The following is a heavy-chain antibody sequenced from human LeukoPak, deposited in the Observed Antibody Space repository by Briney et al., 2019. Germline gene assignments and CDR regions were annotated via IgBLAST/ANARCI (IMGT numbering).Heavy chain of an antibody. V-gene: IGHV3-33*01. CDR3: ARAQKGAYWFDP. CDR1: GFTFSSYG. Sequence: GGSLRLSCAASGFTFSSYGMHWVRQAPGKGLEWVAVIWYDGSNKYYADSVKGRFTISRDNSKNTLYLQMNSLGAEDTAVYYCARAQKGAYWFDPWGQGTLVTVSS. CDR2: IWYDGSNK. D-gene: IGHD3-16*01. J-gene: IGHJ5*02.